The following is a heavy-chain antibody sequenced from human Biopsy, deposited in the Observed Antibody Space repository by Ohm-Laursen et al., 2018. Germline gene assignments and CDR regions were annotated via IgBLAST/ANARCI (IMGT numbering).Heavy chain of an antibody. D-gene: IGHD2/OR15-2a*01. CDR1: EFTFNDYA. CDR2: ISWNSGTT. J-gene: IGHJ3*02. V-gene: IGHV3-9*01. Sequence: SLRLSCAASEFTFNDYAMYWVRQAPGMGLDWVSGISWNSGTTDYADSVKGRFTISRDNGQNSLYLQMNNLITKDTAVYYCARDISPSTFPENTLDIWGQGTMVTVSS. CDR3: ARDISPSTFPENTLDI.